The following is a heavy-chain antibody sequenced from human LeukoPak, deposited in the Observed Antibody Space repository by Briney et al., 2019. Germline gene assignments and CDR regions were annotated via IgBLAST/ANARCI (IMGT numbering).Heavy chain of an antibody. CDR2: ISSSSSYI. V-gene: IGHV3-21*01. CDR3: ARDVAAAGYPDY. D-gene: IGHD6-13*01. J-gene: IGHJ4*02. CDR1: GFTFSSYA. Sequence: PGGSLRLSCAASGFTFSSYAMSWVRQAPGKGLEWVSSISSSSSYIYYADSVKGRFTISRDNAKNSLYLQMNSLRAEDTAVYYCARDVAAAGYPDYWGQGTLVTVSS.